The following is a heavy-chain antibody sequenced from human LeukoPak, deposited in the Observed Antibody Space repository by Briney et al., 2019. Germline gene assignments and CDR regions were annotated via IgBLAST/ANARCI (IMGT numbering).Heavy chain of an antibody. J-gene: IGHJ4*02. CDR1: GFTFSSYS. Sequence: PGGSLRLSCAASGFTFSSYSMNWVRQAPGKGLEWVSSISSSSSYIYYADSVKGRFTISRDNAKNSLYLQMNSLRAEDTAVYYCARGASIWELEDYWGQGTLVTVSS. CDR2: ISSSSSYI. V-gene: IGHV3-21*01. CDR3: ARGASIWELEDY. D-gene: IGHD1-26*01.